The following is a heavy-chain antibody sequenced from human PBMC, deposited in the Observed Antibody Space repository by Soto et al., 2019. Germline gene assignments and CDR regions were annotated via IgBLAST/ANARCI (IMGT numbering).Heavy chain of an antibody. CDR2: ISYDGSNK. CDR1: GFTFSSYG. V-gene: IGHV3-30*18. D-gene: IGHD6-19*01. J-gene: IGHJ4*02. CDR3: AKDYREGSGWYTDYFDY. Sequence: GGSLRLSCAASGFTFSSYGMHWVRQAPGKWLEWVAVISYDGSNKYYVDSVKGRFTISRDNSKNTLYLQMNSLRAEDTAVYYCAKDYREGSGWYTDYFDYWGQGTLVTVSS.